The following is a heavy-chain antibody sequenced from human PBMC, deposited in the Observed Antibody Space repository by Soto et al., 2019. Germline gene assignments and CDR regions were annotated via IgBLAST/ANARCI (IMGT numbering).Heavy chain of an antibody. CDR1: GGSISSYY. D-gene: IGHD3-10*01. V-gene: IGHV4-59*01. Sequence: KASETLSLTCTVSGGSISSYYWSWIRQPPGKGLEWIGYIYYSGSTNYNPSLKSRVTISVDTSKNQFSLKLSSVTAADTAVYYCAREGATMVRGVHNWFDPWGQGTLVTVSS. CDR3: AREGATMVRGVHNWFDP. J-gene: IGHJ5*02. CDR2: IYYSGST.